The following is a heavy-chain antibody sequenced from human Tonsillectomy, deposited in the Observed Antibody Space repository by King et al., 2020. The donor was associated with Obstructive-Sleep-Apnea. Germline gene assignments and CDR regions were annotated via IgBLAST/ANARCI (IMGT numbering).Heavy chain of an antibody. CDR3: ARGRYCSGGSCNLDI. CDR1: GYTFTSYD. CDR2: MNPNSGNT. Sequence: QLVQSGAEVKKPGASVKVSCKASGYTFTSYDVNWVRQATGQGPEWVGGMNPNSGNTGYAQKLLGRVTRTRNTSISTAYMELISLISEDTAVFYCARGRYCSGGSCNLDIWGPGTMVTVSS. J-gene: IGHJ3*02. V-gene: IGHV1-8*01. D-gene: IGHD2-15*01.